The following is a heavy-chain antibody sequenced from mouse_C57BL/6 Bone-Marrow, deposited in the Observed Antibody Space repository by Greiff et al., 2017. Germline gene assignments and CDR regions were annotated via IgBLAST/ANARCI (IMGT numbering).Heavy chain of an antibody. CDR3: TSLIYYDYGLFAY. D-gene: IGHD2-4*01. V-gene: IGHV14-4*01. CDR2: IDPENGDT. J-gene: IGHJ3*01. CDR1: GFNIKDDY. Sequence: EVKLQESGAELVRPGASVKLSCTASGFNIKDDYMHWVKQRPEQGLEWIGWIDPENGDTEYASKFQGKATITADTSSNTAYLQLSSLTSADTAVYYCTSLIYYDYGLFAYWGQGTLVTVSA.